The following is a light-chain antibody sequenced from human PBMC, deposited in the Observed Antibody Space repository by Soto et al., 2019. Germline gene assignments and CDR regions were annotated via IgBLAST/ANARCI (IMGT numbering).Light chain of an antibody. Sequence: EIVLTQSPGTLSLSPGERATLSCRASQSVSSSYLAWYQQKPGQAPRLRIYGAASRATGIPDRFSGSGSGTDFTLTISRLEPEDFPVYCCQQYGSSPLTFGGGTKVEIK. CDR3: QQYGSSPLT. J-gene: IGKJ4*01. CDR2: GAA. CDR1: QSVSSSY. V-gene: IGKV3-20*01.